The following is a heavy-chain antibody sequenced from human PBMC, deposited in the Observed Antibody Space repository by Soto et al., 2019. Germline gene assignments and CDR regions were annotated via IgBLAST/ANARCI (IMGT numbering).Heavy chain of an antibody. V-gene: IGHV1-58*01. Sequence: QMQLVQSGPEVKKPGTSVKVSCKASGFTFTSSAVQWVRQARGQRLEWIGWIVVGSGNTNYAQKFQERVTITRDMSTSTAYMELSSLRSEDTAVYYCAADPTATTTPDYWGQGTLFTVSS. J-gene: IGHJ4*02. CDR2: IVVGSGNT. CDR1: GFTFTSSA. D-gene: IGHD1-1*01. CDR3: AADPTATTTPDY.